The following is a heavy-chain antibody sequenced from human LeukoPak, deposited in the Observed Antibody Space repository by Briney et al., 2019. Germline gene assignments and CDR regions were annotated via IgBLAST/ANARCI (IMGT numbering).Heavy chain of an antibody. D-gene: IGHD3-10*01. V-gene: IGHV3-23*01. CDR1: GFTFSSYA. Sequence: PGGSLRLSCAASGFTFSSYAMSWVRQAPGKGLEWVSTICTSGGCTYFADSVKGRFTISRDNSKNTLFLQLSSLRAEDTAVYYGAKFDYYGRRAFDIWGQGTMVTVSS. CDR2: ICTSGGCT. J-gene: IGHJ3*02. CDR3: AKFDYYGRRAFDI.